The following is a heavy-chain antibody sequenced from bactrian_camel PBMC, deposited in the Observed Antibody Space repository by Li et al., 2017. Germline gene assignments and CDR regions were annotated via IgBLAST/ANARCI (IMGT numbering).Heavy chain of an antibody. D-gene: IGHD8*01. CDR1: GFTFSDYA. CDR2: VYTRDGRT. CDR3: GRAGSDY. V-gene: IGHV3S40*01. Sequence: VQLVESGGGLVQPGWSLRLSCAASGFTFSDYAMSWVRQTPGKGLEWVSTVYTRDGRTWLADSVKGRFTASRDNSKNMVYLQMNSLKSEDTGVYLCGRAGSDYWGRGTQVTVS. J-gene: IGHJ4*01.